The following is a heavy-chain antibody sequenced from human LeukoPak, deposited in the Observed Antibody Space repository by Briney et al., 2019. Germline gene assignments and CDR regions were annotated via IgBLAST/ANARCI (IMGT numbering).Heavy chain of an antibody. D-gene: IGHD5-18*01. CDR1: GFTFSSYD. CDR3: AKDGPGYGFDY. V-gene: IGHV3-30*18. J-gene: IGHJ4*02. CDR2: IAFDGSNK. Sequence: PGGSLRLSCAASGFTFSSYDMHWVRQAPGKGLEWVAVIAFDGSNKNYADSVKGRFTISRDNSKNTLYLQMNSLRAEDTAVYYCAKDGPGYGFDYWGQGTLVTVSS.